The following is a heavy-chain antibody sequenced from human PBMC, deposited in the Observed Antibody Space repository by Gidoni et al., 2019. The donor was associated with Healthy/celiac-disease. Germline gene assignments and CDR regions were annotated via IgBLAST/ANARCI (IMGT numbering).Heavy chain of an antibody. V-gene: IGHV4-34*01. J-gene: IGHJ4*02. D-gene: IGHD2-2*01. CDR1: GGSFSGYY. CDR3: ARGRGGYCSSTSCYALYYFDY. CDR2: INHSGSP. Sequence: QVQLQQWGAGLLKPSETLSLTCAVYGGSFSGYYWSWIRQPPGKGWEWIGEINHSGSPNYNPSLKSRVTISVDTSKNQFSLKLSSVTAADTAVYYCARGRGGYCSSTSCYALYYFDYWGQGTLVTVSS.